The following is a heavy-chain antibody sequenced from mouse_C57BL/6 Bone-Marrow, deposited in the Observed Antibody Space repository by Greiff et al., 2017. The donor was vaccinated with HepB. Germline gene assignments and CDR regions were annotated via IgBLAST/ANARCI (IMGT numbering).Heavy chain of an antibody. D-gene: IGHD1-1*01. CDR1: GFNIKDDY. V-gene: IGHV14-4*01. CDR3: TGRYYYGSSFDY. CDR2: IDPENGDT. Sequence: VQLQQSGAELVRPGASVKLSCTASGFNIKDDYMHWVKQRPEQGLEWIGWIDPENGDTEYASKFQGKATITADTSSNTAYLQLSSLTSEDTAVYYCTGRYYYGSSFDYWGQGTTLTVSS. J-gene: IGHJ2*01.